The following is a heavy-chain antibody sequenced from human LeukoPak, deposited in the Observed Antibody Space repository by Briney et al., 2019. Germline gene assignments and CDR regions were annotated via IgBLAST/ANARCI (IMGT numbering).Heavy chain of an antibody. J-gene: IGHJ6*03. CDR1: GYTFTSYG. V-gene: IGHV1-18*01. Sequence: ASVKVSCKASGYTFTSYGISWVRQAPGQGLEWMGWISAYNGNTNYAQKLQGRVTMTTDTSTSTAYMELRSLRSDDTAVYYCARMRAPGDYYYYYMDVWGKGTTVTVSS. CDR3: ARMRAPGDYYYYYMDV. D-gene: IGHD3-10*01. CDR2: ISAYNGNT.